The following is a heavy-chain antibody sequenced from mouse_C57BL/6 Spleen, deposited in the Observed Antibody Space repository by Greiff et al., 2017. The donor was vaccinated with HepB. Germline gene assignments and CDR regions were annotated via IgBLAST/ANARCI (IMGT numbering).Heavy chain of an antibody. D-gene: IGHD1-1*01. J-gene: IGHJ1*03. V-gene: IGHV1-15*01. CDR3: TRDYYYGSDWYFDV. Sequence: QVQLQQSGAELVRPGASVTLSCKASGYTFTDYEMHWVKQTPVHGLEWIGAIDPETGGTAYNQKFKGKAILTADKSSSTAYMELRSLTSEDSAVYYCTRDYYYGSDWYFDVWGTGTTVTVSS. CDR1: GYTFTDYE. CDR2: IDPETGGT.